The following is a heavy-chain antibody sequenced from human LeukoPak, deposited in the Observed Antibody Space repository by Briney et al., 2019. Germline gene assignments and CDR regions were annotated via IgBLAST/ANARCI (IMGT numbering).Heavy chain of an antibody. CDR1: GGSISSYY. CDR3: ARGKAYSSGWRYYFDY. D-gene: IGHD6-19*01. Sequence: SETLSLTCTVSGGSISSYYWSWIRQPAGKGLEWIGRIYTSGSTNYNPSLKSRVTMSVDTSKNQFSLKLSSVTAADTAVYYCARGKAYSSGWRYYFDYWGQGTLVTVPS. CDR2: IYTSGST. V-gene: IGHV4-4*07. J-gene: IGHJ4*02.